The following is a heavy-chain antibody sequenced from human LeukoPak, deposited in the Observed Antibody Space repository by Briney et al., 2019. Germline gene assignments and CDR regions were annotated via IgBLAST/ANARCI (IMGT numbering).Heavy chain of an antibody. J-gene: IGHJ4*02. D-gene: IGHD6-19*01. CDR3: TGYTSGWLTYY. CDR2: IITILGIP. V-gene: IGHV1-69*04. CDR1: GGTFSSYG. Sequence: SVKVSCKASGGTFSSYGFSWVRQGPGQGLEWMGRIITILGIPNYAQTFQGRVTIAADKSTSTAFMELSSLTSEDTAVYYCTGYTSGWLTYYWGLGTLVTVSS.